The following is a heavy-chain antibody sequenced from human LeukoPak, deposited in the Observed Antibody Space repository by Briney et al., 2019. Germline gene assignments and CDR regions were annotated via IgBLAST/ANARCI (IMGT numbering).Heavy chain of an antibody. V-gene: IGHV1-69*13. CDR1: GGTFSIYS. CDR2: IIPIFDTA. J-gene: IGHJ6*02. CDR3: ARISLGAIWGYYYGMDV. D-gene: IGHD1-26*01. Sequence: GASVKVSCKASGGTFSIYSISWVRQAPGQGLEWMGGIIPIFDTADYAQKFQGRVTITADESTSTAYMELSSLRSEDTAVFYCARISLGAIWGYYYGMDVWGQGTTVTVSS.